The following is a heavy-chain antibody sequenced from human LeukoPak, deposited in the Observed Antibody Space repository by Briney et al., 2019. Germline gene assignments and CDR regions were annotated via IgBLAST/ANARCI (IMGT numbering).Heavy chain of an antibody. D-gene: IGHD1-26*01. CDR2: IIPIFGIA. V-gene: IGHV1-69*04. Sequence: SVKVSYKASGGTFSSYAISWVRQAPGQGLEWMGRIIPIFGIANYAQKFQGRVTITADKSTSTAYMELSSLRSEDTAVYYCARDPEPNSSGNYFGWGQGTLVTVSS. CDR3: ARDPEPNSSGNYFG. J-gene: IGHJ4*02. CDR1: GGTFSSYA.